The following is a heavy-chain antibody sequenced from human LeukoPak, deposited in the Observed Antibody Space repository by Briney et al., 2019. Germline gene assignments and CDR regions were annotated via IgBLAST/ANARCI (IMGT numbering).Heavy chain of an antibody. Sequence: GGSLRLSCAASGFTFSSYAMSWVRQAPGKGLEWVSAISGSGGGTYYADSVKGRFTISRDNSKNTLYLQMNSLRAEDTAVYYCAKVVYYYDSSGYYYVSWGQGTLVTVSS. J-gene: IGHJ4*02. CDR3: AKVVYYYDSSGYYYVS. CDR2: ISGSGGGT. D-gene: IGHD3-22*01. CDR1: GFTFSSYA. V-gene: IGHV3-23*01.